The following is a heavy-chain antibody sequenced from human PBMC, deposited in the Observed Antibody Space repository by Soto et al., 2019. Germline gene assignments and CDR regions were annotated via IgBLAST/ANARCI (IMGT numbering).Heavy chain of an antibody. D-gene: IGHD6-13*01. CDR2: INPSGGST. Sequence: GASVKVSCKASGYTFTSYYMHWVRQAPGQGLEWMGIINPSGGSTSYAQKFQGRVTMTRDTSTSTVYMELNSLRSEDTAVYYCARVVRSIAAAGTLDYWGQGTLVTVSS. CDR3: ARVVRSIAAAGTLDY. CDR1: GYTFTSYY. V-gene: IGHV1-46*01. J-gene: IGHJ4*02.